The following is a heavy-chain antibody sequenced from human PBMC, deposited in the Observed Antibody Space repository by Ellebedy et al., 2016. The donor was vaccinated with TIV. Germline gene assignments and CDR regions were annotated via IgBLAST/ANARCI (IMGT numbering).Heavy chain of an antibody. D-gene: IGHD5-24*01. Sequence: MPSETLSLTCTVSGSPFRSNYWSWTPQSPAKGREWIGYFYYRGSTSYNPSLTSRVTLSIDTSKRQFSLRLTSATAADTAVYLCARRSDAYNYYFDSWGQGTLVTVSS. CDR2: FYYRGST. V-gene: IGHV4-59*08. CDR3: ARRSDAYNYYFDS. J-gene: IGHJ4*02. CDR1: GSPFRSNY.